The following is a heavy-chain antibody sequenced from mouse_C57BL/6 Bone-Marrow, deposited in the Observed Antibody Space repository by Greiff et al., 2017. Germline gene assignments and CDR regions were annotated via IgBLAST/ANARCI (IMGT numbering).Heavy chain of an antibody. CDR3: VKAYYYGSRTSFDV. V-gene: IGHV7-4*01. CDR2: IRNKANGYTT. CDR1: GFTFTDYY. Sequence: EVQGVESGGGLVQPGASLRLSCAASGFTFTDYYMSWVRQPPGKAPEWLALIRNKANGYTTESTASVKGRFTTSRDNSQNILYLQINTLRAEDSATYYCVKAYYYGSRTSFDVWGTGTTVTVSS. D-gene: IGHD1-1*01. J-gene: IGHJ1*03.